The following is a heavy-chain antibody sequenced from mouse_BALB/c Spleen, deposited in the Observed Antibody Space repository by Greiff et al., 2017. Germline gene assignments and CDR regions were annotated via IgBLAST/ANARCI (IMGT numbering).Heavy chain of an antibody. Sequence: QVQLKQSGAELVRPGVSVKISCKGSGYTFTDYAMHWVKQSHAKSLEWIGVISTYYGDASYNQKFKGKATMTVDKSSSTAYMELARLTSEDSAIYYCAREDYGSSSYYAMDYWGQGTAVTVSS. D-gene: IGHD1-1*01. CDR2: ISTYYGDA. V-gene: IGHV1S137*01. CDR3: AREDYGSSSYYAMDY. J-gene: IGHJ4*01. CDR1: GYTFTDYA.